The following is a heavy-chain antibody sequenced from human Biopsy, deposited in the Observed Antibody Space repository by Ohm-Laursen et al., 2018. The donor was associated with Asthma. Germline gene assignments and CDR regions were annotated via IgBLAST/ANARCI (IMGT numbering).Heavy chain of an antibody. CDR2: IYYSGST. CDR3: ARGPPVDRED. CDR1: GGSISSVGYY. D-gene: IGHD5-24*01. V-gene: IGHV4-31*03. Sequence: SQTLSRTCTVSGGSISSVGYYWSCIRQHPGKGLEWIGYIYYSGSTYYNPSLKIRVTISVDTSKNKFSLKLSSVTAEDTAVYYCARGPPVDREDWGQGTLVTVSS. J-gene: IGHJ4*02.